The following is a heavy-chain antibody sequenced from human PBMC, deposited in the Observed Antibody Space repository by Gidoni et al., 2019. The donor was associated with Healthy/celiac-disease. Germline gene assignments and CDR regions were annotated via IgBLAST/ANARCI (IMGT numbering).Heavy chain of an antibody. J-gene: IGHJ4*02. CDR1: GGSISRGSYY. D-gene: IGHD3-3*01. Sequence: QVQLQESGPGLVKPSQTLSLTCPVSGGSISRGSYYWSWIRQPAGKGLEWIGRIYTSGSTNYNPSLKSRVTISVDTSKNQFSLKLSSVTAADTAVYYCARDGAEYYDFWSGPTLDYWGQGTLVTVSS. CDR3: ARDGAEYYDFWSGPTLDY. CDR2: IYTSGST. V-gene: IGHV4-61*02.